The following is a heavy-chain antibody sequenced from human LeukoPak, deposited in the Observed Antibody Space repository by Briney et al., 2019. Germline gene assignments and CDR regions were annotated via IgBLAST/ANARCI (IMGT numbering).Heavy chain of an antibody. CDR3: AKDNSGTGGYYFDY. D-gene: IGHD3-10*01. CDR2: ISGSGGST. J-gene: IGHJ4*02. V-gene: IGHV3-23*01. CDR1: GFTFSSYA. Sequence: GGSLRLSCAASGFTFSSYAVSWVRQAPGKGLEWVSAISGSGGSTYYADSVKGRFTISRDNSKNTLYLQMNSLRAEDTAVYYCAKDNSGTGGYYFDYWGQGTLVTVSS.